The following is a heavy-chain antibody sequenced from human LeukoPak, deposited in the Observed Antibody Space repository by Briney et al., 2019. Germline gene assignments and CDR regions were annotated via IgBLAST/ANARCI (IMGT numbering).Heavy chain of an antibody. D-gene: IGHD1-1*01. CDR3: ASSEYRPGTTDAFDI. V-gene: IGHV4-4*07. J-gene: IGHJ3*02. CDR2: IYTSGST. CDR1: GGSISSYY. Sequence: SETLSLTCTVSGGSISSYYWSWIRQPAGKGLEWIGRIYTSGSTNYNPSLKSRVTMSVDTSKNQFSLKLSSATAADTAVYYCASSEYRPGTTDAFDIWGQGTMVTVSS.